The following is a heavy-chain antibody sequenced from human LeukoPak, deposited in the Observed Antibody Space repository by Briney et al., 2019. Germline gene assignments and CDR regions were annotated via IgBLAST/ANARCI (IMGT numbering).Heavy chain of an antibody. CDR3: RGAYYVGSGPEYYFDY. Sequence: GGSLRLSCAASGFTFSGSAMHWVRQASGKGLEWVGRIRGKASSYSAAYAASVKGRFTISRDDSKNTAYLQMNSLKTEDTAVYFCRGAYYVGSGPEYYFDYWGQGTLVTVSS. J-gene: IGHJ4*02. CDR2: IRGKASSYSA. CDR1: GFTFSGSA. V-gene: IGHV3-73*01. D-gene: IGHD3-22*01.